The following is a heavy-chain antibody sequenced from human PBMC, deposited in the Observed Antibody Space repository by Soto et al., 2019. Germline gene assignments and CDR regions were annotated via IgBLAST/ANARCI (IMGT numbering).Heavy chain of an antibody. CDR1: GFTFSSYA. CDR3: ANAPRGFGEPYYFDY. J-gene: IGHJ4*02. Sequence: GSLRLSCAASGFTFSSYAMSWVRQAPGKGLEWVSAISGSGGSTYYADSVKGRFTISRDNSKNTQYLQMNSLRAEDTAVYYCANAPRGFGEPYYFDYWGQGTLVTVSS. CDR2: ISGSGGST. D-gene: IGHD3-10*01. V-gene: IGHV3-23*01.